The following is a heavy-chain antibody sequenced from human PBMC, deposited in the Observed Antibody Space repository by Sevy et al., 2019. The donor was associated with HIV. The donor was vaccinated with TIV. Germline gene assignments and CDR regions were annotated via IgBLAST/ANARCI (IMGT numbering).Heavy chain of an antibody. Sequence: GGSLRLSCAASGFTFSNAWMSWVRQAPGKGLEWVGRIKSKTDGGTTDYAAPVKGRFTISRDDSKNTLYLQMNSLKTDDTAVYYCTTPGYCSGGSCYPYGMDVWDQGTTVTVSS. J-gene: IGHJ6*02. CDR2: IKSKTDGGTT. D-gene: IGHD2-15*01. V-gene: IGHV3-15*01. CDR3: TTPGYCSGGSCYPYGMDV. CDR1: GFTFSNAW.